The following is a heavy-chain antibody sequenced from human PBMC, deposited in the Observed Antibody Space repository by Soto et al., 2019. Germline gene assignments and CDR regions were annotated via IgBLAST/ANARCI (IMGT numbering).Heavy chain of an antibody. CDR3: ARDPYYDSSGYLASNGMDV. D-gene: IGHD3-22*01. J-gene: IGHJ6*02. V-gene: IGHV3-53*04. CDR1: GFTVSSNY. CDR2: IYSDGST. Sequence: EVQLVESGGGLVQPGGSLRLSCAASGFTVSSNYMSWVRQAPGKGLEWVSVIYSDGSTYYADSVKGRFTISRHNSKNTLYLQMNSRRAEDPAVYYCARDPYYDSSGYLASNGMDVWGQGTTVTVSS.